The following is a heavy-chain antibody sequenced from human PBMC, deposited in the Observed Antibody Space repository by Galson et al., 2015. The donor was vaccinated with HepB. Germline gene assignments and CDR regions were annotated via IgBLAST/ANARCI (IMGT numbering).Heavy chain of an antibody. J-gene: IGHJ6*02. CDR3: ARDEYSLIPWNYYGMDV. Sequence: SCAASGFTVSSYYMNWVRQAPGKGLEWVSIINSGGVTYYAVSVKGRFTISRDHSKNTLYLQMNSLRTEDTAVYYCARDEYSLIPWNYYGMDVWGQGTTVTVSS. V-gene: IGHV3-66*02. D-gene: IGHD4-11*01. CDR1: GFTVSSYY. CDR2: INSGGVT.